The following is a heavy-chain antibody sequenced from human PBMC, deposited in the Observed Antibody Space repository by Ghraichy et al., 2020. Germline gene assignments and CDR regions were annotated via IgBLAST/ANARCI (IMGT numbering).Heavy chain of an antibody. D-gene: IGHD3-10*01. CDR2: IIPIFGTA. V-gene: IGHV1-69*13. CDR3: ARKRGFSGYYYYGMDV. Sequence: SVKVSCKASGGTFSSYAISWVRQAPGQGLEWMGGIIPIFGTANYAQKFQGRVTITADESTSTAYMELSSLRSEDTAVYYCARKRGFSGYYYYGMDVWGQGTTVTVSS. CDR1: GGTFSSYA. J-gene: IGHJ6*02.